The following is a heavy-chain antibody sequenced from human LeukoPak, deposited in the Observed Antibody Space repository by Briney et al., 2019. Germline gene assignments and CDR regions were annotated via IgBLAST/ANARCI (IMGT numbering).Heavy chain of an antibody. CDR1: GGSISSGGYY. V-gene: IGHV4-31*03. CDR2: IYYSGST. CDR3: ARHTQGWFDP. J-gene: IGHJ5*02. Sequence: SETLSLTCTVSGGSISSGGYYWSWIRQHPGKGLEWIGYIYYSGSTYYNPSLKSRVTISVDTSKNQFSLKLSSVTAADTAVYYCARHTQGWFDPWGQGTLVTVSS.